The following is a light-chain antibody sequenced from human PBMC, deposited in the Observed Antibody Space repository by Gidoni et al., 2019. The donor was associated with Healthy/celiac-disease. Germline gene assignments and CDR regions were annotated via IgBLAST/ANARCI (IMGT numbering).Light chain of an antibody. J-gene: IGKJ1*01. CDR1: QSISSY. CDR3: QQSYSLWT. Sequence: DIQMTQSPSSLSASVGDRVTITCRASQSISSYLNWYQQKPGKAPKLLIYAASSLQSGVPSRFSGSGSGTDFTLTISSMQPEDFATYYCQQSYSLWTFGQGTKVESK. V-gene: IGKV1-39*01. CDR2: AAS.